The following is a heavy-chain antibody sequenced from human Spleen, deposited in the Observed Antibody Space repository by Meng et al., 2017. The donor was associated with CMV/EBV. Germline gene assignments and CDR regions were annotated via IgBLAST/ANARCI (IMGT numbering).Heavy chain of an antibody. Sequence: GESLKISCAASGLTFSSYGMSWVRQAPGKGLEWVSTISGGGSYTYDAGSVRGRFTISRDNSKNTLYLQMNSLRAEDTAVYYCAKDGWAAAPDYWGQGTLVTVSS. CDR1: GLTFSSYG. V-gene: IGHV3-23*01. D-gene: IGHD6-13*01. CDR3: AKDGWAAAPDY. CDR2: ISGGGSYT. J-gene: IGHJ4*02.